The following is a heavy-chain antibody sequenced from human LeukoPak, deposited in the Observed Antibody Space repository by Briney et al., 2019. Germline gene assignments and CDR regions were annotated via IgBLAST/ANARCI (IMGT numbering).Heavy chain of an antibody. V-gene: IGHV4-4*07. Sequence: PSETLSLTCTVSIGSINSYYWGWVRQPAGKGLEWIGRIYTSGTTNYSPSPRSRLSMSVDTSKNQFSLRLRSVTAADTAVYYCGRQGYTASYYFLDYWSHGTVVTVSS. J-gene: IGHJ4*01. CDR2: IYTSGTT. CDR1: IGSINSYY. CDR3: GRQGYTASYYFLDY. D-gene: IGHD1-26*01.